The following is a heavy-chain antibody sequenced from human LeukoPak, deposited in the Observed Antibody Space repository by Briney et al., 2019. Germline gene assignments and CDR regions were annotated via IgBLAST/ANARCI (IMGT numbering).Heavy chain of an antibody. V-gene: IGHV4-34*01. CDR2: INHSGST. Sequence: PSETLSLTCTVSGGSISSYYWSWIRQPPGKGLEWIGEINHSGSTNYNPSLKSRVTISVDTSKNQFSLKLSSVTAADTAVYYCARFGVSYGWGQGTLVTVSS. J-gene: IGHJ4*02. CDR3: ARFGVSYG. D-gene: IGHD3-10*01. CDR1: GGSISSYY.